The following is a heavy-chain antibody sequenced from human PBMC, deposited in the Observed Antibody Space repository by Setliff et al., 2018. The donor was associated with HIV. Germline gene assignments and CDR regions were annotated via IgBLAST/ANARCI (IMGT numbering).Heavy chain of an antibody. D-gene: IGHD3-22*01. CDR3: ARVPGRDYYDTSGDFDY. CDR1: GGSISSSHDF. Sequence: LSLTCTVSGGSISSSHDFWNWIRQPPGKGLEWIGAISYGGITYYNPSLTSRVTISVDTSKNQFSLKVTSVTAADTAVYYCARVPGRDYYDTSGDFDYWGLGTLVTVSS. V-gene: IGHV4-39*07. CDR2: ISYGGIT. J-gene: IGHJ4*02.